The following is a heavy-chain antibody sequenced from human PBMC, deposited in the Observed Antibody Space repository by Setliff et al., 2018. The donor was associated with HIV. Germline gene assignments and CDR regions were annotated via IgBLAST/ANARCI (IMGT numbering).Heavy chain of an antibody. CDR1: GDSITNSSFY. J-gene: IGHJ6*03. Sequence: SETLSLTCGVSGDSITNSSFYWGWIRQPPGKRLEWLGSIYSSGSPSYNPSLSSRLTISVDTSKNHVSLRLSSVTAADTGVYYCARHRDPPGTSWIYYYYYMDLWGEGTTVTVSS. CDR2: IYSSGSP. CDR3: ARHRDPPGTSWIYYYYYMDL. D-gene: IGHD6-13*01. V-gene: IGHV4-39*01.